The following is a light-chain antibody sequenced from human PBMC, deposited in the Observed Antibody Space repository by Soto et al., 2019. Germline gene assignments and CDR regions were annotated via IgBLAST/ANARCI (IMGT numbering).Light chain of an antibody. Sequence: DIKMTQSPSTLSASVGDRAIITCRASQSISTWVAWYQQKPGKAPKLLISKASSLESGVPSRFSGSGSGTEFTLTISSLQPDDFATYYCQQYDNFLSFGGGTKLDIK. V-gene: IGKV1-5*03. CDR2: KAS. CDR1: QSISTW. CDR3: QQYDNFLS. J-gene: IGKJ4*01.